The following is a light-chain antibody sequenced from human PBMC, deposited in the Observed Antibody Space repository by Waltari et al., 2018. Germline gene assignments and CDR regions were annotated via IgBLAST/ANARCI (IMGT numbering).Light chain of an antibody. V-gene: IGLV5-45*03. Sequence: QAVLTQPSSLSASPGASASLTCTWRSGVTAANHRIYWYQQRPGSPPQYLLRYKSDSDKQQGSGVPSRFSGSKDASANAGILLISGLQSEDEADYYCMIWRSGASEFGGGTKLTVL. CDR1: SGVTAANHR. CDR3: MIWRSGASE. J-gene: IGLJ2*01. CDR2: YKSDSDK.